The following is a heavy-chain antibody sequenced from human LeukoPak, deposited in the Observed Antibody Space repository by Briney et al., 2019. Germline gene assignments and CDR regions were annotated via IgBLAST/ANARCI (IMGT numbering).Heavy chain of an antibody. Sequence: PGGSLRLSCAASGFTFSSYSMNWVRQAPGKGLEWVSYISSSSSTIYYADSVKGRFTISRDNAKNSLYLQMNSLRAEDTAVYYCARGNYGMDVWGQGTTVTVSS. CDR3: ARGNYGMDV. CDR1: GFTFSSYS. CDR2: ISSSSSTI. V-gene: IGHV3-48*01. J-gene: IGHJ6*02.